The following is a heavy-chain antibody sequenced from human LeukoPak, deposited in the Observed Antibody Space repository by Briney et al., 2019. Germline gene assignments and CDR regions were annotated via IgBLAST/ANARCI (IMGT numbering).Heavy chain of an antibody. D-gene: IGHD3-10*01. V-gene: IGHV4-59*01. J-gene: IGHJ4*02. CDR2: IYYSGNT. Sequence: SETLSLTCTVSGGSIRSCYWNWIRQPPGKGLEWIGYIYYSGNTNYNPSLKNRVTISVDTSKNQFSLKLSSVTAADTAVYYCATDNSYGSGSYYTWGQGTLVTVSS. CDR1: GGSIRSCY. CDR3: ATDNSYGSGSYYT.